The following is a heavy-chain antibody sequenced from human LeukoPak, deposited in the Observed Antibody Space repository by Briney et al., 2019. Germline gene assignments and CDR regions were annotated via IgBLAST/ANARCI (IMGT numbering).Heavy chain of an antibody. CDR1: GGSISSGGYY. D-gene: IGHD4-17*01. CDR2: IYYSGST. CDR3: ARGISDYGDYFDY. V-gene: IGHV4-31*03. Sequence: SETLSLTCTVSGGSISSGGYYWSWIRQHPGKGLEWIGYIYYSGSTYYNPSLKSRVTISVDTSKNQFSLKLSSVTAADTAVYCCARGISDYGDYFDYWGQGTLVTVSS. J-gene: IGHJ4*02.